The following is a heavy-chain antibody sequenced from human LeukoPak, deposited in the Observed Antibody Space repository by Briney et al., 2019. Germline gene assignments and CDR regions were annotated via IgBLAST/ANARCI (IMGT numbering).Heavy chain of an antibody. CDR3: ARRGTYYYGSGTYYFDY. V-gene: IGHV4-39*01. CDR1: GGSISSSSYY. J-gene: IGHJ4*02. Sequence: PSETLSLTCTVSGGSISSSSYYWGWIRQPPGKGLEWIGSIYYSGSTYYNPSLKSRVTISVDTSKNQFSLKLSSVTAADTAVYYCARRGTYYYGSGTYYFDYWGQGTLVTVSS. D-gene: IGHD3-10*01. CDR2: IYYSGST.